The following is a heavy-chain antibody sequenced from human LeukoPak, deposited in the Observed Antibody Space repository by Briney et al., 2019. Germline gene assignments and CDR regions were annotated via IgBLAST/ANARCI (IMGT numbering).Heavy chain of an antibody. CDR1: GDTLTELS. Sequence: ASVKVSCKVSGDTLTELSMHWVRQAPGKGLEWMGGFDPEDGETIYAQKFQGRVTMTEDTSTDTAYMELSSLRSEDTAVYYCVHYDILTGNFDYWGQGTLVTVSS. D-gene: IGHD3-9*01. V-gene: IGHV1-24*01. CDR3: VHYDILTGNFDY. J-gene: IGHJ4*02. CDR2: FDPEDGET.